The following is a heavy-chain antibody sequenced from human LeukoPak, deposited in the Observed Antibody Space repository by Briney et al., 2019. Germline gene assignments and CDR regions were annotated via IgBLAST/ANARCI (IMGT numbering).Heavy chain of an antibody. V-gene: IGHV3-15*01. Sequence: GGSLRLSCAASGFTFSNAWMSWVRQAPGKGLEWVGRIKRKGDDGTADYAAPVEGRFTISRDDSKSTVSLQMTSLKTEDTAVYYCATDLLDSWGRGTLVIVSA. CDR1: GFTFSNAW. J-gene: IGHJ5*01. CDR2: IKRKGDDGTA. CDR3: ATDLLDS.